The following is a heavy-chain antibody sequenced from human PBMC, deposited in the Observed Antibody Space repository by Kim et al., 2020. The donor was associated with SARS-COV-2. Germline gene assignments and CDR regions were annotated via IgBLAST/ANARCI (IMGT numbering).Heavy chain of an antibody. D-gene: IGHD3-10*01. CDR1: GFTFSTYG. CDR3: ARDGGYGSGTYYRRDYY. J-gene: IGHJ6*01. V-gene: IGHV3-33*01. Sequence: GGSLRLSCAASGFTFSTYGMHWVRQAPGKGLEWVAVIWYDGNNKFYADSVKGRFTISRDNPDNTLHLQMDSLRAEDTAVYYCARDGGYGSGTYYRRDYY. CDR2: IWYDGNNK.